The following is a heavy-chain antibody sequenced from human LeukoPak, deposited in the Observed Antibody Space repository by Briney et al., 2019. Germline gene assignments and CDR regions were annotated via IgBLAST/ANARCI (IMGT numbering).Heavy chain of an antibody. CDR1: GYTFTSYD. CDR3: ATHIIAAAAKRGLGY. CDR2: MNPNNGNT. D-gene: IGHD6-13*01. V-gene: IGHV1-8*01. Sequence: GASVKVSCKASGYTFTSYDINWVRQATGQGLEWMGWMNPNNGNTGYAQKFQGRVTMTRNTSISTAYMELSSLRSEDTAVYYCATHIIAAAAKRGLGYWGQGTLITVSS. J-gene: IGHJ4*02.